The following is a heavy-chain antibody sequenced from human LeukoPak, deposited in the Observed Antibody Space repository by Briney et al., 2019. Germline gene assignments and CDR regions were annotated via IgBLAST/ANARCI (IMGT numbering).Heavy chain of an antibody. Sequence: SEALSLTGTVSGASISSGGYYWSWIRQPPGKGLEWIGYIYHSGSTYYNPSLKSRVTISVDRSKNQFSLKLSSVTAADTAGYYCARGQKDSSPPWGDYWGQGTLVTVSS. J-gene: IGHJ4*02. CDR1: GASISSGGYY. CDR3: ARGQKDSSPPWGDY. CDR2: IYHSGST. D-gene: IGHD6-13*01. V-gene: IGHV4-30-2*01.